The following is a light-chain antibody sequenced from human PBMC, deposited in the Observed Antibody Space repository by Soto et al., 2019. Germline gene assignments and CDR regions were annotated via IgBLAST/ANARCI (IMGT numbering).Light chain of an antibody. CDR2: AAS. J-gene: IGKJ4*01. CDR1: QNVRAF. CDR3: QQRSNWPLT. Sequence: EVVLTQSPATLSLSPGERATLSCRASQNVRAFLDWYQQKPGQAPRLLIYAASNRATGIPARFSGSGSGTDFTLTISSLEPEDFAVYYCQQRSNWPLTFGGGTKVDIK. V-gene: IGKV3-11*01.